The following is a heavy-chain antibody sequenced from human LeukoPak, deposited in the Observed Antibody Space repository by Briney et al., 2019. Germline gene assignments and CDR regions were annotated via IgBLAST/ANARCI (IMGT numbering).Heavy chain of an antibody. J-gene: IGHJ4*02. CDR1: GFTFSSYG. Sequence: GGSLRLSCAASGFTFSSYGMHWVRQAPGKGLEWVAVIWYDGSNKYYADSVKGRFTISRDNAKNSLYLQMNSLRAEDTAVYYCARESGNYYDSSGYWPLDYWGQGTLVTVSS. V-gene: IGHV3-33*01. D-gene: IGHD3-22*01. CDR3: ARESGNYYDSSGYWPLDY. CDR2: IWYDGSNK.